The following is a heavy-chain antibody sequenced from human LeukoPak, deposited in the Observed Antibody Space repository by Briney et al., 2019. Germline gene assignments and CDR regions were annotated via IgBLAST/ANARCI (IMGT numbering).Heavy chain of an antibody. CDR2: ISADNGNT. Sequence: ASVKVSCKASDYTFTSYGISWVRQAPGQGLEWMGWISADNGNTNYAQKLQGRVTMTTDTSTSTAYMELRSLRSDDTAVYYCARGRVDTAMVFVQYYYYYMDVWGKGTTVTVSS. D-gene: IGHD5-18*01. CDR1: DYTFTSYG. CDR3: ARGRVDTAMVFVQYYYYYMDV. V-gene: IGHV1-18*01. J-gene: IGHJ6*03.